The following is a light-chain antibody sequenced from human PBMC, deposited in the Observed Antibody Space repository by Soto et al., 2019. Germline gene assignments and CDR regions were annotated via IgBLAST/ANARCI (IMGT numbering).Light chain of an antibody. CDR2: TIS. Sequence: DVVMPQSPLSLPVPLGQPASISCRSSQGLVLSDGNTYLSWFHQRPGQSPRRLIYTISDRASRVPDRLSGSGSCTYFTLKISGLEAEDVGVYYGIQSAHWPWMVGPGTKVEV. J-gene: IGKJ1*01. V-gene: IGKV2-30*01. CDR3: IQSAHWPWM. CDR1: QGLVLSDGNTY.